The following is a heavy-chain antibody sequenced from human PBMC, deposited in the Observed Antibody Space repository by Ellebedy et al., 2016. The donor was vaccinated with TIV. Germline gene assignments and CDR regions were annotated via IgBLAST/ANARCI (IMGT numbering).Heavy chain of an antibody. CDR1: GFTLSSYS. J-gene: IGHJ6*02. V-gene: IGHV3-21*01. CDR2: ISSSSSYI. D-gene: IGHD2-15*01. CDR3: ARDDSPGYYYYGMDV. Sequence: GESLKISXAASGFTLSSYSMNWVRQAPGKGLEWVSSISSSSSYIYYADSVKGRFTISRDNAKNSLYLQMNSLRAEDTAVYYCARDDSPGYYYYGMDVWGQGTTVTVSS.